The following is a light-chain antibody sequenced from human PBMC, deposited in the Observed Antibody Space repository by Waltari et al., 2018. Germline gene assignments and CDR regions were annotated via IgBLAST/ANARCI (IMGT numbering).Light chain of an antibody. CDR1: QSVSSN. J-gene: IGKJ3*01. CDR2: GAS. V-gene: IGKV3-15*01. Sequence: EIVMTQSPATLSVSPGERATLSCRASQSVSSNLAWYQQKPGQAPRLLSYGASTRATGIPARFSGSGSGTEFTLTISSMQSEDFAVYYCQQYNSWPPPFTFGPGTKVDIK. CDR3: QQYNSWPPPFT.